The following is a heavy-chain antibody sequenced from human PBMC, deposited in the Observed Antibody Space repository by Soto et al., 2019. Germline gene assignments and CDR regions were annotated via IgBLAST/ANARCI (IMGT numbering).Heavy chain of an antibody. CDR3: ARVSIIGSYSHFDY. J-gene: IGHJ4*01. D-gene: IGHD1-26*01. CDR2: TYYTSKWYN. CDR1: GDSVSSNSAA. Sequence: SQTRSLTFVISGDSVSSNSAAWNWIRQSPSRGLEWLARTYYTSKWYNDYAVSVKSRITINADTSKNQLSLQLNSVTPEDTAVYYCARVSIIGSYSHFDYWGEGTMLTVSS. V-gene: IGHV6-1*01.